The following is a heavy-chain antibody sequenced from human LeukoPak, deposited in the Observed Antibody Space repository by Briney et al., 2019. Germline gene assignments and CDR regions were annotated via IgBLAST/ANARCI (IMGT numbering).Heavy chain of an antibody. V-gene: IGHV3-21*01. J-gene: IGHJ6*02. Sequence: GGSLRLSCAASGFTFSSYSMNWVRQAPGKGLEWVSSISSSSSYIYYADSVKGRFTISRDNAKNSLYLQMNSLRAEDTAVYYCARDRVKEDGYNYFSRYYYYGMDVWGQGTTVTVSS. CDR3: ARDRVKEDGYNYFSRYYYYGMDV. D-gene: IGHD5-24*01. CDR2: ISSSSSYI. CDR1: GFTFSSYS.